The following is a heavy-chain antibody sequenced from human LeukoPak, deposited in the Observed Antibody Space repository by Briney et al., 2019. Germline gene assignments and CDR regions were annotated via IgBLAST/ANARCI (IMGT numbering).Heavy chain of an antibody. D-gene: IGHD3-22*01. CDR2: VYYSGTA. CDR1: GASIGSSTYY. V-gene: IGHV4-39*01. CDR3: VRHFYYFDTSGYSNFDS. Sequence: PSETLSLTCTVSGASIGSSTYYWGWVRQPPGKGLEYVGSVYYSGTASYNPSLKSRLTISVDTSKNQFSLKLSSVTATDTAMYYCVRHFYYFDTSGYSNFDSWGQGSLVTVSS. J-gene: IGHJ4*02.